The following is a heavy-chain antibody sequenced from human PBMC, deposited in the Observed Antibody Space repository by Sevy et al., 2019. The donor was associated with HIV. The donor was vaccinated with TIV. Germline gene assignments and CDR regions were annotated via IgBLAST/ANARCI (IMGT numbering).Heavy chain of an antibody. V-gene: IGHV1-2*02. CDR1: GYTFTGYY. CDR2: INPNSGGT. D-gene: IGHD2-15*01. CDR3: ERGLYLYCSGGSCYDDAFDI. J-gene: IGHJ3*02. Sequence: ASVKVSCKASGYTFTGYYMHWVRQAPGQGLEWMGWINPNSGGTNYAQKFQGRVTMTRDTSISTAYMELSRLRSDDTAVYYCERGLYLYCSGGSCYDDAFDIWGQGTMVTVSS.